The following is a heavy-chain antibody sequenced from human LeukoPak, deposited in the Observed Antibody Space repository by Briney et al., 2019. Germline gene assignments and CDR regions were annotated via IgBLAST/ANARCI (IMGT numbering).Heavy chain of an antibody. D-gene: IGHD2-21*01. CDR1: GDRVSSNSAA. CDR3: ARSGVIDMVPFDH. J-gene: IGHJ4*02. Sequence: SQTLSLTCAISGDRVSSNSAAWNWIRQSPSRGLEWLVRTYYRSKWYTDYAGSVKSRTTINPDTSKNQFSPQLTSVTPEDTAVYYCARSGVIDMVPFDHWGQGTLVTVSS. CDR2: TYYRSKWYT. V-gene: IGHV6-1*01.